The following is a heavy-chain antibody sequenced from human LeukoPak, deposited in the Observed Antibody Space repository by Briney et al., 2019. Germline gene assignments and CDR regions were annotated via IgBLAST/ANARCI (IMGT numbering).Heavy chain of an antibody. D-gene: IGHD3-22*01. CDR2: IYYRGST. J-gene: IGHJ4*02. V-gene: IGHV4-59*01. Sequence: SETLSLTCSVSNGSISTTYWSWIRQPPGKGLEWIGYIYYRGSTNYNPSLKSRVTISVDTSKNQFSLKLSSVTAADTAVYYCARLSGYSSGHYYSDYWGQGTLVTVSS. CDR3: ARLSGYSSGHYYSDY. CDR1: NGSISTTY.